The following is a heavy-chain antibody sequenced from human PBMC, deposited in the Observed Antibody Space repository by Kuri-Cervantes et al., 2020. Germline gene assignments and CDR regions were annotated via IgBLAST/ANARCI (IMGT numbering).Heavy chain of an antibody. Sequence: SETLSLTCTVSGGSISSYYWSWIRQPPGKGLEWIGYICYSGSTNYNPSLKSRVTISVDTSKNQFSLKLSSVTAADTAAYYCARVGSSYAHSGDAFDIWGQGTMVTVSS. CDR3: ARVGSSYAHSGDAFDI. J-gene: IGHJ3*02. D-gene: IGHD2-2*01. CDR1: GGSISSYY. CDR2: ICYSGST. V-gene: IGHV4-59*01.